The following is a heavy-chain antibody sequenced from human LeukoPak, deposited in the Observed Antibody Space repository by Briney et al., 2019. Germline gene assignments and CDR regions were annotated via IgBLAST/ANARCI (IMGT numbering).Heavy chain of an antibody. V-gene: IGHV3-7*03. D-gene: IGHD3-16*01. Sequence: GGSLRLSCAAAGFTFSRYWMNWARQAQGKGLEWVASINHNGNVNYYVDSVKGPFTISRATAKNSLYLQMSNLRAEDTAVSFCARGGGLDVWGQGATVTVSS. CDR2: INHNGNVN. J-gene: IGHJ6*02. CDR3: ARGGGLDV. CDR1: GFTFSRYW.